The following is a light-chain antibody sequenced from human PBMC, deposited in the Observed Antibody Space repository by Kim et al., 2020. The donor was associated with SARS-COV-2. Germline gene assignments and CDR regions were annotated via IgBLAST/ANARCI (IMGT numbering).Light chain of an antibody. CDR3: CSYAGIPPDV. J-gene: IGLJ1*01. CDR2: DVT. CDR1: SSDVGAYEY. Sequence: QSALTQPRSVSGSPGQSVTISCTGTSSDVGAYEYVSWYQQHPGKAPKLMIYDVTKRPSGVPDRFSASKSGNTASLTISGLQAEDEADYYCCSYAGIPPDVFGSGTKVTVL. V-gene: IGLV2-11*01.